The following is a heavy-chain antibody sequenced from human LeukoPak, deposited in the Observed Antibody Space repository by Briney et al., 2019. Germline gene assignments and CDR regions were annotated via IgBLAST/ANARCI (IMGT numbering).Heavy chain of an antibody. D-gene: IGHD6-25*01. CDR2: INHSGST. CDR3: ARVGSGSPSDYYYYMDV. CDR1: GGSFSGYY. V-gene: IGHV4-34*01. J-gene: IGHJ6*03. Sequence: SETLSLTCAVYGGSFSGYYWSWIRQPSGKGLEWIGEINHSGSTNYNPSLKSRVTISVDTSKNQFSLKLSSVTAADTAVYYCARVGSGSPSDYYYYMDVWGKGTTVTVSS.